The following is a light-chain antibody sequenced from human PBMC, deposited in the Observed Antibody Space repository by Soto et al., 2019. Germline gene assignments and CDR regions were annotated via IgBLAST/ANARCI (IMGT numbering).Light chain of an antibody. J-gene: IGKJ1*01. V-gene: IGKV3-20*01. Sequence: DIVLTQSPGTLSLSPGERATLSCRASHSVDSNYFAWYQQKPGQAPRLLIYGKSYRATGIPDRFSGSGSGTDFTLTISRLEPEDSAVYYWQKYDYIPRTFGRGTKLEI. CDR1: HSVDSNY. CDR2: GKS. CDR3: QKYDYIPRT.